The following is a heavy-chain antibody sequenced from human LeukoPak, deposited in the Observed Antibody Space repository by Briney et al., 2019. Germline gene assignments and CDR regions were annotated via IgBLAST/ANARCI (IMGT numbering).Heavy chain of an antibody. D-gene: IGHD2-2*01. CDR3: ARDCSSTSCHDY. J-gene: IGHJ4*02. CDR2: IYSGGST. V-gene: IGHV3-66*01. Sequence: GGSLRLSCTASGFSFGDYAMSWVRQAPGKGLEWVSVIYSGGSTYYADSVKGRFTISRDNSKNTLYLQMNSLRAEDTAVYYCARDCSSTSCHDYWGQGTLVTVSS. CDR1: GFSFGDYA.